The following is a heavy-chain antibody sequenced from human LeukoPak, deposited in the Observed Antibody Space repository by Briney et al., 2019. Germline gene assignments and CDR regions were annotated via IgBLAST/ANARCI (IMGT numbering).Heavy chain of an antibody. CDR3: ARGYSNGYRIDY. J-gene: IGHJ4*02. D-gene: IGHD5-18*01. CDR2: ISYDGSNK. Sequence: GGPLRLSCAASGFTFSSYGMHWVRQAPGKGLEWVAVISYDGSNKYYADSVKGRFTISRDNSKNTLYLQMNSLRAEDTAVYYCARGYSNGYRIDYWGQGTLVTVSS. CDR1: GFTFSSYG. V-gene: IGHV3-30*03.